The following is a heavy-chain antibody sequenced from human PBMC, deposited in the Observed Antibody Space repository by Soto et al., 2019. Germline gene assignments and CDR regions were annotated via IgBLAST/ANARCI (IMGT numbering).Heavy chain of an antibody. J-gene: IGHJ6*02. Sequence: DVQLVESGGGVVQPGGSLRLSCAASGLSFNIYWMHWVRQVPGKGLVWLSRINSDGSHTIYVDSVKGRITISRDNAKYTVFLQMDRLRDEDTGVYYCAGGMAGLAVWGQGATVTVSS. CDR2: INSDGSHT. CDR3: AGGMAGLAV. V-gene: IGHV3-74*01. CDR1: GLSFNIYW.